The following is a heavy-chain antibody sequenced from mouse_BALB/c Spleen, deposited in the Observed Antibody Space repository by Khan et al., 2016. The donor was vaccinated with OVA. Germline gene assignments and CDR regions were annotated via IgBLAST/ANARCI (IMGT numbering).Heavy chain of an antibody. CDR1: GFSLTNYG. CDR2: IWSGGIT. Sequence: QVQLKQSGPGLVQPSQSLSITCTVSGFSLTNYGVHWVRQSPGQGLEWLGVIWSGGITDYNATFISRLSIRKDISKSQVFFKMNRRQASDTGIYYCAKNRNGYFDYWGQGTTLTVSS. J-gene: IGHJ2*01. V-gene: IGHV2-2*02. D-gene: IGHD1-1*02. CDR3: AKNRNGYFDY.